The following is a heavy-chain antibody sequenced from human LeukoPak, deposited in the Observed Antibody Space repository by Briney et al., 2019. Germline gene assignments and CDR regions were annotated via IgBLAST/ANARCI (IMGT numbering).Heavy chain of an antibody. CDR3: ARDFNLPEYDYCVLDV. Sequence: ASVKVSCKASGYTFTGYYMHWVRQAPGQGLEWMGWINPNSGGTTYAQKFQGRVTMTRDTSISTAYMELTSLRSDDTAVYYCARDFNLPEYDYCVLDVWGQGTTVTVSS. CDR1: GYTFTGYY. V-gene: IGHV1-2*02. CDR2: INPNSGGT. D-gene: IGHD1-14*01. J-gene: IGHJ6*02.